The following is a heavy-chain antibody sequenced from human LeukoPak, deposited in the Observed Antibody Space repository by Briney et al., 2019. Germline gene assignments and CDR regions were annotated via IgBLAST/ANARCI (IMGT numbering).Heavy chain of an antibody. Sequence: GASVKFSCKASGYTFTSYGISWVRQAPGQGLEWRGWISAYNGNTNYAQKLQGRVTMTTDTSTSTAYMELRSLRSEDTAVPYYAREGGSSWYFDYWGQGTLVTVSS. J-gene: IGHJ4*02. CDR2: ISAYNGNT. CDR1: GYTFTSYG. D-gene: IGHD6-13*01. V-gene: IGHV1-18*01. CDR3: AREGGSSWYFDY.